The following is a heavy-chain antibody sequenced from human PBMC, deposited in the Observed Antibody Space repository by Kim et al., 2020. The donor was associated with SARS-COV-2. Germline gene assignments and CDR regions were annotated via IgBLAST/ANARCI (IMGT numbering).Heavy chain of an antibody. CDR2: IDPSDSYT. D-gene: IGHD6-19*01. Sequence: GESLKISCKGSGYSFTSYWISWVRQMPGKGLEWMGRIDPSDSYTNYSPSFQGHVTISADKSISTAYLQWSSLKASDTAMYYCARFYPQWLDSYYYYGMDVWGQGTTVTVSS. CDR3: ARFYPQWLDSYYYYGMDV. V-gene: IGHV5-10-1*01. CDR1: GYSFTSYW. J-gene: IGHJ6*02.